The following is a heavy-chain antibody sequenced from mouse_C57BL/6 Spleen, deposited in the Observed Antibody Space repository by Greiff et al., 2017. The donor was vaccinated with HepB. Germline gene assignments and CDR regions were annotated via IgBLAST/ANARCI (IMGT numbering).Heavy chain of an antibody. J-gene: IGHJ4*01. CDR3: ARHEGDYYASSPHYYAMDY. CDR2: FYPGSGSI. V-gene: IGHV1-62-2*01. D-gene: IGHD1-1*01. Sequence: QVQLQQSGAELVKPGASVKLSCKASGYTFTEYTIHWVKQRSGQGLEWIGWFYPGSGSIKYNEKFKDKATLTADKSSSTVYMVLSRLTSEDSAVYFCARHEGDYYASSPHYYAMDYWGQGTSVTVSS. CDR1: GYTFTEYT.